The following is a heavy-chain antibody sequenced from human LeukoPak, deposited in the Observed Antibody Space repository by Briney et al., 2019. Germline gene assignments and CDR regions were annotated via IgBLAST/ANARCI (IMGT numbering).Heavy chain of an antibody. CDR1: GGSISSHS. D-gene: IGHD1-14*01. J-gene: IGHJ5*02. CDR3: ARLNKPGWFDP. CDR2: IKTSGST. Sequence: PSETLSLTCTVAGGSISSHSWSWIRQPAGKGLEWIGRIKTSGSTNYNPSLKSRVTMSVGTSKNQFSLKLTSVTAADTAVYYCARLNKPGWFDPWGQGTLVTVSS. V-gene: IGHV4-4*07.